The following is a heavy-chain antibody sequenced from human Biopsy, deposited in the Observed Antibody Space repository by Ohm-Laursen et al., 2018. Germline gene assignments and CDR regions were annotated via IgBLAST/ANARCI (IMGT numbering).Heavy chain of an antibody. V-gene: IGHV4-59*01. D-gene: IGHD5-18*01. CDR1: DGSINSYY. J-gene: IGHJ4*02. Sequence: ETLSLTCTVPDGSINSYYWNWIRQPPGKRPEWIGNIYYSGSTNFNPSLKSRVTISVDTSKNQFSLKLSSVTAADTAVYFCARGSSYGYDFDYWGQGTLVAVSS. CDR2: IYYSGST. CDR3: ARGSSYGYDFDY.